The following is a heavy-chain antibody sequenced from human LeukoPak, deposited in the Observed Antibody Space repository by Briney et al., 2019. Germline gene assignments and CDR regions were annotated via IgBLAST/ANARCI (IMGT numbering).Heavy chain of an antibody. CDR2: NYYSGSP. Sequence: SETLSLTCTVSGGTISSGGYHWRWIRQHPGKGLEWIGYNYYSGSPYYNPSLKSPVTISVDSSKNQFSLKLSSVTAADTAVYYCARDEYDFWSGYLFDYWGQGTLVTVPS. J-gene: IGHJ4*02. CDR1: GGTISSGGYH. V-gene: IGHV4-31*01. CDR3: ARDEYDFWSGYLFDY. D-gene: IGHD3-3*01.